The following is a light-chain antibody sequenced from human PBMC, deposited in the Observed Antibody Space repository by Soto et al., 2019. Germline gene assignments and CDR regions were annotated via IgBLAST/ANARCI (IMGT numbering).Light chain of an antibody. J-gene: IGKJ4*01. CDR2: GAS. CDR1: QSVSSSY. Sequence: EIVLTQSPGTLSLSPGERATLSCRASQSVSSSYLAWYQQKPGQAPRLPFYGASSRATGIPDRFSGSGSGTDFTLTISRLEPEDFAVYYCHQYDSSPLTFGGGTKVEIK. V-gene: IGKV3-20*01. CDR3: HQYDSSPLT.